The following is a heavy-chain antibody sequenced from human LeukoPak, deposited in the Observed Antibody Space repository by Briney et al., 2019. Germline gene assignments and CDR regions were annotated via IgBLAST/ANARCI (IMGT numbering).Heavy chain of an antibody. CDR3: AGKTYYDILTGYPNDAFDI. CDR1: GYSFPSHW. V-gene: IGHV5-51*01. D-gene: IGHD3-9*01. J-gene: IGHJ3*02. Sequence: GESLKISCKGSGYSFPSHWIGWVRQMPGKGLEWMGIIYPADSDTRYSPSFQGQVTISADKSISTAYLQWSSLKASDTAMYYCAGKTYYDILTGYPNDAFDIWGQGTMVTVSS. CDR2: IYPADSDT.